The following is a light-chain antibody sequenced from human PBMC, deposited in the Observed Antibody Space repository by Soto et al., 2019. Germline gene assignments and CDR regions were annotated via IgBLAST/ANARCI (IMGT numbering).Light chain of an antibody. J-gene: IGLJ3*02. CDR2: STK. Sequence: QTVVTQEPSFSVSPGGTVTLTCGLSSGSVSTSHCPSWYQQPPGQAPRTLIYSTKTRSSGVPDRFSGSILGNKAALTITGAQADDESDYYYVLYMGRGISVFGGGTKLTVL. CDR3: VLYMGRGISV. CDR1: SGSVSTSHC. V-gene: IGLV8-61*01.